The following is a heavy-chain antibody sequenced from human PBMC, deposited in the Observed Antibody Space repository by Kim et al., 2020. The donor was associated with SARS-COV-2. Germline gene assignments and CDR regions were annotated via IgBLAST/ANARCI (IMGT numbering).Heavy chain of an antibody. D-gene: IGHD4-17*01. CDR1: GFTFSSYA. CDR2: ISGSGGST. CDR3: AKDFSFYGDYVEGIDY. J-gene: IGHJ4*02. Sequence: GGSLRLSCAASGFTFSSYAMSWVRQAPGKGLEWVSAISGSGGSTYYADSVKGRFTISRDNSKNTLYLQMNSLRAEDTAVYYCAKDFSFYGDYVEGIDYWGQGTLVTVSS. V-gene: IGHV3-23*01.